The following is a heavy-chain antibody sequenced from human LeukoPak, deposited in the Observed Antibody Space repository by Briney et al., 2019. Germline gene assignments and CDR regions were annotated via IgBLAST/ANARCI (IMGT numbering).Heavy chain of an antibody. CDR3: ARDLGGGTDFDY. Sequence: SETLSLTCTVSGGPISSYYWSWIRQPPGKGLEWIGYIYYSGSTNYNPSLKSRVTISVDTSKNQFSLKLSSVTAADTAVYYCARDLGGGTDFDYWGQGTLVTVSS. J-gene: IGHJ4*02. V-gene: IGHV4-59*01. CDR1: GGPISSYY. CDR2: IYYSGST. D-gene: IGHD4-23*01.